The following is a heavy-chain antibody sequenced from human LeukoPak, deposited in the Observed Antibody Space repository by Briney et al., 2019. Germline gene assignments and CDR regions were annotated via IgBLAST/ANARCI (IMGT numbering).Heavy chain of an antibody. D-gene: IGHD3-10*01. V-gene: IGHV1-69*13. CDR2: IIPIFGTA. Sequence: SVKVSCKASGGTFSSYAISWVRQAPGQGLEWMGGIIPIFGTANYAQKFQGRATITADESTSTAYMELSSLRSEDTAVYYCASPSAAYYYYGMDVWGQGITVTVSS. CDR3: ASPSAAYYYYGMDV. J-gene: IGHJ6*02. CDR1: GGTFSSYA.